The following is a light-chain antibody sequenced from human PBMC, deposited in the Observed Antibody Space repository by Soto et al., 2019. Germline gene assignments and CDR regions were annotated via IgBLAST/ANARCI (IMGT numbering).Light chain of an antibody. Sequence: ILLTQSPPTLPLSPGETPTLSCTASQSVSTYLAWYQQKPGQAPRLLIYDASSRATGVPARFSGSGSGTDFTLTISSLEPEDFAVYYCQQRNNWPTWTFGQGTKVDI. CDR2: DAS. CDR1: QSVSTY. V-gene: IGKV3-11*01. CDR3: QQRNNWPTWT. J-gene: IGKJ1*01.